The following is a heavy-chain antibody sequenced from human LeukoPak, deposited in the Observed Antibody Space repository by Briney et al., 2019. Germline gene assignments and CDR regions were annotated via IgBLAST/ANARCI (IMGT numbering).Heavy chain of an antibody. CDR3: ARDKRSYYDSWSGSPNGFDP. Sequence: ASVKVSCKASGYTFTSYGISWVRQAPGQGLEWMGWISAYNGNSNYAQKLQGRVTMTTDTSTSTAYMELRSLGSDDTAVYYCARDKRSYYDSWSGSPNGFDPWGQGTLVTVSS. CDR2: ISAYNGNS. D-gene: IGHD3-3*01. V-gene: IGHV1-18*01. J-gene: IGHJ5*02. CDR1: GYTFTSYG.